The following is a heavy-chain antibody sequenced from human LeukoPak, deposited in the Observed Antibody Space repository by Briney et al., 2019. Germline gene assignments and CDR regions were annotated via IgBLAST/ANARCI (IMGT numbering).Heavy chain of an antibody. J-gene: IGHJ4*02. CDR2: INHSGST. CDR3: AGRGFTFDY. V-gene: IGHV4-34*01. CDR1: GGSFSGYY. D-gene: IGHD5-12*01. Sequence: SETLSLTCAVYGGSFSGYYWSWIRQPPGKGLEWIGEINHSGSTNYNPSLKSRVTISVDTSKNQFSLKLSSVTAADTAVYYCAGRGFTFDYWGQGTLVTVSS.